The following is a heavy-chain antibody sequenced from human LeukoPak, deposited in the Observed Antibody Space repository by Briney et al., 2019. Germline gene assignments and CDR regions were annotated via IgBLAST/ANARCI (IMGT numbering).Heavy chain of an antibody. J-gene: IGHJ3*02. V-gene: IGHV4-4*07. CDR2: VYATGST. D-gene: IGHD3-16*01. CDR1: GGSISSYY. CDR3: ARWGRRAFDI. Sequence: SETLSLTCTVSGGSISSYYRTWIRQPAGKGLEWIGRVYATGSTNYNPSLKSRVTMPVDTSNNQFSLKLSSVTAADTAVYYCARWGRRAFDIWGQGTMVTVSP.